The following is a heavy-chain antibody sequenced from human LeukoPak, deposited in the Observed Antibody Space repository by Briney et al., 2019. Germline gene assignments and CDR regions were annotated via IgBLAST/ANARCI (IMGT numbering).Heavy chain of an antibody. Sequence: ASVKVSCKASGYTFTGYYMHWVRQAPGQGLEWMGWINPNSGGTSYAQKFQGWVTMTRDTSISTAYMELSRLRSDDTAVYYCARVKYSGYDEDYYYGMDVWGQGTTVTVSS. CDR1: GYTFTGYY. CDR2: INPNSGGT. V-gene: IGHV1-2*04. D-gene: IGHD5-12*01. J-gene: IGHJ6*02. CDR3: ARVKYSGYDEDYYYGMDV.